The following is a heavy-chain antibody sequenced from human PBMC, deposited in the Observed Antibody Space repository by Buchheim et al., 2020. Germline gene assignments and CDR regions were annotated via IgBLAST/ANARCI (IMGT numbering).Heavy chain of an antibody. D-gene: IGHD2-2*01. CDR2: ISGGSVYT. V-gene: IGHV3-11*05. CDR1: GIGFSDYY. Sequence: QVYLVESGGGLGKPGGSLRLSCAASGIGFSDYYMNWIRQAPGKGLEWVSYISGGSVYTDYADSVKGRFTISRDNAKKSLYLEMDSLRAEDTAVYYCARDGGHCSSTACFDFDYWGQG. CDR3: ARDGGHCSSTACFDFDY. J-gene: IGHJ4*02.